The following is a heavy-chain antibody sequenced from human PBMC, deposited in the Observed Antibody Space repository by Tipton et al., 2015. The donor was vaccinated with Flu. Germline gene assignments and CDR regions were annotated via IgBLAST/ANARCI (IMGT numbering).Heavy chain of an antibody. D-gene: IGHD6-13*01. V-gene: IGHV5-51*01. CDR3: ARRGIAAAGTQDDAFDI. Sequence: QLVQSGAEVKKPGESLKISCKGSGYSFTSYWFGWVRQMPGKGLEWMGIIYPGDSDTRYSPSFQGQVTISADKSISTAYLQLSSLKASDTAMYYCARRGIAAAGTQDDAFDIWGQGTMVTVSS. CDR1: GYSFTSYW. CDR2: IYPGDSDT. J-gene: IGHJ3*02.